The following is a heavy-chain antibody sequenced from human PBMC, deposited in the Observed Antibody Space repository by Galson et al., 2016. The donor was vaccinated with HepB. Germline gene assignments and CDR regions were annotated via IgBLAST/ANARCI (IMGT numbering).Heavy chain of an antibody. V-gene: IGHV4-30-2*01. CDR3: ARVKGSGKDY. CDR2: IYYSGST. J-gene: IGHJ4*02. Sequence: AVSGCFIRSGVYSWSWIRQPPGKGLEWSGYIYYSGSTFYNRSLKSRVTIAVDTSKNHFSVNLTPVTAAETAVYYCARVKGSGKDYWGQGTRVIVSS. CDR1: GCFIRSGVYS.